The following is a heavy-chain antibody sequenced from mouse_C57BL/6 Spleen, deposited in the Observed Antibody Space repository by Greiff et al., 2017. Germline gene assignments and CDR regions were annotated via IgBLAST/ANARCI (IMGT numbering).Heavy chain of an antibody. V-gene: IGHV5-4*01. CDR2: ISDGGSYT. Sequence: EVQLVESGGGLVKPGGSLKLSCAASGFTFSSYAMSWVRQTPEKRLEWVATISDGGSYTYYPDNVKGRFTISRDNAKNNLYLQMSHLKSEDTAMYYCARGSSNYDSYAMDDWGQGTSVTVSS. CDR1: GFTFSSYA. J-gene: IGHJ4*01. D-gene: IGHD2-5*01. CDR3: ARGSSNYDSYAMDD.